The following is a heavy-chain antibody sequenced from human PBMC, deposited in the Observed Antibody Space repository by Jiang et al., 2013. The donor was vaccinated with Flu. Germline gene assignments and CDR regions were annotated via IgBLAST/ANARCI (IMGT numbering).Heavy chain of an antibody. Sequence: VSGGSISSGGTTGAGSASTQGRAWSGLDTSITLGAPSTTRPLKSRVSISVDTSKNQFSLKLNSVTAADTAVYYCARVASRMVRGVSGAFDFWGQGTIVTVSS. CDR1: GGSISSGGTT. CDR2: SITLGAP. CDR3: ARVASRMVRGVSGAFDF. J-gene: IGHJ3*01. D-gene: IGHD3-10*01. V-gene: IGHV4-31*02.